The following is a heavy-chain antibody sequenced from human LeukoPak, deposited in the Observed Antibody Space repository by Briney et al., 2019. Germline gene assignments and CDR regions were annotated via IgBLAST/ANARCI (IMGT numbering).Heavy chain of an antibody. CDR1: GFTLSSYA. CDR3: AKVMKGSERLTMVRGVIIKTAGLYYMDV. CDR2: ISASGGST. V-gene: IGHV3-23*01. D-gene: IGHD3-10*01. J-gene: IGHJ6*03. Sequence: GGSLRLSCTASGFTLSSYAMSWVRQAPGKGLEWVSSISASGGSTNYADSVKGRFTISRDNSKNTVYLQMNSLRAEDTAVYYCAKVMKGSERLTMVRGVIIKTAGLYYMDVWGKGTTVTVSS.